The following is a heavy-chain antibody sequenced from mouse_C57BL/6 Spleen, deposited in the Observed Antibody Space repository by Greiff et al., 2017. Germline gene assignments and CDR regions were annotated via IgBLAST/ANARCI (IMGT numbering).Heavy chain of an antibody. CDR2: IHPNSGST. V-gene: IGHV1-64*01. CDR3: ARGLTTVVATRGAMDY. Sequence: QVQLKQPGAELVKPGASVKLSCKASGYTFTSYWMHWVKQRPGQGLEWIGMIHPNSGSTNYNEKFKSKATLTVDKSSSTAYMQLSSLTSEDSAVYYCARGLTTVVATRGAMDYWGQGTSVTVSS. J-gene: IGHJ4*01. D-gene: IGHD1-1*01. CDR1: GYTFTSYW.